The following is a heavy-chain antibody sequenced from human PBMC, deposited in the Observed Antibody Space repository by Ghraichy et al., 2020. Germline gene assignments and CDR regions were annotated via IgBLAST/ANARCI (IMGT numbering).Heavy chain of an antibody. D-gene: IGHD2-2*01. V-gene: IGHV1-69*13. Sequence: SVKVSCKASGGTFSSYAISWVRQAPGQGLEWMGGIIPIFGTANYAQKFQGRVTITADESTSTAYMELSSLRSEDTAVYYCARSCSSTSCYPTGGIAAAGYFDYWGQGTLVTVSS. J-gene: IGHJ4*02. CDR3: ARSCSSTSCYPTGGIAAAGYFDY. CDR1: GGTFSSYA. CDR2: IIPIFGTA.